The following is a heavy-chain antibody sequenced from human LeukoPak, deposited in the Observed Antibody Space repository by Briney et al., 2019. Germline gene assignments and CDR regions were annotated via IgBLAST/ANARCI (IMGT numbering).Heavy chain of an antibody. V-gene: IGHV3-73*01. Sequence: GGSLRLSCAASGFTVSGSAVHWVCQSSGKGLEYVVHIDKKDNLYATAYAESVKGRFTISRDDSKDTAFLHMDSLKTEDTALYYCTRDRGTYKWFDPWGQGTLVTVSS. D-gene: IGHD1-14*01. CDR3: TRDRGTYKWFDP. CDR2: IDKKDNLYAT. CDR1: GFTVSGSA. J-gene: IGHJ5*02.